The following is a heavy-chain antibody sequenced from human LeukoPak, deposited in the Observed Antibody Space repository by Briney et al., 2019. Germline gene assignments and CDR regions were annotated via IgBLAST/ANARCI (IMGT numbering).Heavy chain of an antibody. D-gene: IGHD3-10*01. CDR3: ARTRITMVRGVITTYYMDV. V-gene: IGHV4-59*01. CDR2: IYYSGST. J-gene: IGHJ6*03. Sequence: SETLSLTCTVSGGSIGSYYWSWIRQPPGKGLEWIGYIYYSGSTNYNPSLKSRVTISVDTSKNQFSLKLSSVTAADTAVYYCARTRITMVRGVITTYYMDVWGKGATVTISS. CDR1: GGSIGSYY.